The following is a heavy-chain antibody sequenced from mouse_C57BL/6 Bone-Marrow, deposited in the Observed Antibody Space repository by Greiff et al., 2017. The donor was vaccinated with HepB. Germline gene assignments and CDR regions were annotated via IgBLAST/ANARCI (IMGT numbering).Heavy chain of an antibody. J-gene: IGHJ1*03. CDR2: ISSGGSYT. CDR3: ARQAYDGYYAYFDV. D-gene: IGHD2-3*01. V-gene: IGHV5-6*01. CDR1: GFTFSSYG. Sequence: EVQLQQSGGDLVKPGGSLKLSCAASGFTFSSYGMSWVRQTPDKRLEWVATISSGGSYTYYPDSVKGRFTISRDNAKNTLYLQMSSPKSEDTAMYYCARQAYDGYYAYFDVWGTGTTVTVSS.